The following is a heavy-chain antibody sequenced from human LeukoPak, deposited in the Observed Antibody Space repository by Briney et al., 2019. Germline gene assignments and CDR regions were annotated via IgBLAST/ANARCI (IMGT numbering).Heavy chain of an antibody. V-gene: IGHV1-69*04. Sequence: SVKVSCKASGGTFSSYAISWLRQAPGQGLEWMGRIIPILGMANYAQKFQGRVTITADKSTSTAYMELSSLRSEDTAVYYCASGVSEQHSSDLNRFDPWGQGTLVTVSS. CDR3: ASGVSEQHSSDLNRFDP. J-gene: IGHJ5*02. D-gene: IGHD6-13*01. CDR2: IIPILGMA. CDR1: GGTFSSYA.